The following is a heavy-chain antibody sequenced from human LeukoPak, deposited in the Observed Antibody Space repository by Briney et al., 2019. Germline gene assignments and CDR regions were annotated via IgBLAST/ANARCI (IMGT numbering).Heavy chain of an antibody. CDR3: AKRVHTSSWYAAFGY. V-gene: IGHV3-23*01. D-gene: IGHD6-13*01. J-gene: IGHJ4*02. CDR1: GFTFSSYV. Sequence: PGGSLRLSCAVSGFTFSSYVMNWVRQAPGKGLEWVSDISGSGGSTYYADSVKGRFSISRDNSKNTLYLQMNSLRAEDTAVYYCAKRVHTSSWYAAFGYWGQGTLVTVSS. CDR2: ISGSGGST.